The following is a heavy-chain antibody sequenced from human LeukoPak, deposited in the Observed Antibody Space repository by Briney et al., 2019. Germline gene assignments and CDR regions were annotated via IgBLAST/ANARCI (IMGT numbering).Heavy chain of an antibody. J-gene: IGHJ6*03. D-gene: IGHD6-13*01. Sequence: SGPTLVNPTQTLTLTCTFSGFSLSTRGMCVSWIRQPPGKALEWLARIDWDDDKYYSTSLKTRLTISKDTSKNQVVLTMTNMDPVDTATYYCAHELGYYYYMDVWGKGTTVTVSS. CDR3: AHELGYYYYMDV. CDR1: GFSLSTRGMC. V-gene: IGHV2-70*11. CDR2: IDWDDDK.